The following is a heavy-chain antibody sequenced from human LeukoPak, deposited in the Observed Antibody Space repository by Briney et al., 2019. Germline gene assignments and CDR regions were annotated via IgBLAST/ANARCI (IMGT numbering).Heavy chain of an antibody. D-gene: IGHD3-22*01. J-gene: IGHJ1*01. CDR3: ARMGYYYDSSGYWEYFQH. CDR2: IYSSGST. V-gene: IGHV4-59*12. Sequence: PSETLSLTCTVSGGSISDYWTWIRQPPGRGLEWIGYIYSSGSTNYNPSLKSRVTMSVDTSKNQFSLKLSSVTAADTAVYYCARMGYYYDSSGYWEYFQHWGQGTLVTVSS. CDR1: GGSISDY.